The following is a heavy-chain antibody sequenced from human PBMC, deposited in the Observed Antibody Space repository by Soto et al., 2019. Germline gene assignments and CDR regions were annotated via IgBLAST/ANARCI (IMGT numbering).Heavy chain of an antibody. V-gene: IGHV1-69*04. D-gene: IGHD2-15*01. Sequence: SVKVSCKASGGTFSSYTISWVRQAPGQGLEWMGRIIPILGIANYAQKFQGRVTITADKSTSTAYMELSSLRSEDTAVYYCARDRYCSGGSCYDTDYWGQGTLVTVSS. CDR3: ARDRYCSGGSCYDTDY. CDR2: IIPILGIA. CDR1: GGTFSSYT. J-gene: IGHJ4*02.